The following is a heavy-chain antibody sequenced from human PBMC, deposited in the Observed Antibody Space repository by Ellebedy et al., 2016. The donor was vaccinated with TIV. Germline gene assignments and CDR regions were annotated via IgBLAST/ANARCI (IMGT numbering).Heavy chain of an antibody. V-gene: IGHV3-7*04. J-gene: IGHJ4*02. CDR2: IQQDGSTR. CDR3: ARCRFTIMGCSFDY. D-gene: IGHD5-24*01. Sequence: GESLKISCAASGFTFSAYWMSWLRQAPGKGLEWVANIQQDGSTRYYVDPVKGRFTVSRDNAKNSLYLQMSGLRADDTAVYYCARCRFTIMGCSFDYWGQGTLVTASS. CDR1: GFTFSAYW.